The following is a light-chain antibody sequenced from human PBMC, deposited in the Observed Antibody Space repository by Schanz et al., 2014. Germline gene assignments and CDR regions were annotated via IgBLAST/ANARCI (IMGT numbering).Light chain of an antibody. CDR1: SSDVGSYNL. Sequence: QSALTQPASVSGSPGQSITISCTGTSSDVGSYNLVSWYQQHPGKAPKLMIYEGSKRPSGVSNRFSGSKSGNTASLTISGLQAEDEADYYCAAWDDSLKGAVFGGGTQLTVL. CDR2: EGS. J-gene: IGLJ7*01. CDR3: AAWDDSLKGAV. V-gene: IGLV2-23*01.